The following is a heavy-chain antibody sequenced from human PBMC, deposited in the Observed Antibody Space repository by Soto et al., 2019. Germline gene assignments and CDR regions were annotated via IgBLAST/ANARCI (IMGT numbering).Heavy chain of an antibody. CDR3: ARALPIAAAAWFDP. Sequence: SVKVSCKASGGTFSSYAISWVRQAPGQGLEWMGGIIPIFGTANYAQKFQGRVTITADKSTSTAYMELSSLRSEDTAVYYCARALPIAAAAWFDPWGQGPLVNVSS. J-gene: IGHJ5*02. CDR2: IIPIFGTA. CDR1: GGTFSSYA. D-gene: IGHD6-13*01. V-gene: IGHV1-69*06.